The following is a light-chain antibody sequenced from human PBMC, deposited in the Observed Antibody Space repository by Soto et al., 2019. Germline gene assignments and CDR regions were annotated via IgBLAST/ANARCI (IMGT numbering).Light chain of an antibody. J-gene: IGLJ1*01. CDR3: SSYTSSSTYV. V-gene: IGLV2-14*03. Sequence: QSVLTQPASVSGSPCQAIAISCTGTSSDVGGYNYVSWYQHHPGKAPKLMIYDVSNRPSGVSNRFSGSKSGNTASLTISGLQAEDEADYYCSSYTSSSTYVFGTGTKVTVL. CDR2: DVS. CDR1: SSDVGGYNY.